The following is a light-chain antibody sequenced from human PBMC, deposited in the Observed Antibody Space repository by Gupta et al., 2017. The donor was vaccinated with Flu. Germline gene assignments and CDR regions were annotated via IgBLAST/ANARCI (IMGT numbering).Light chain of an antibody. V-gene: IGLV2-14*03. CDR2: NVN. CDR3: SSYTGSGSHVI. Sequence: ITISCTGTSSDVGGYNYVSWYQQHPGKAPKLMIFNVNNRPSGLSNRFSGSKSASTASLTISGLQAEDEADYYCSSYTGSGSHVIFGGGTKLTVL. CDR1: SSDVGGYNY. J-gene: IGLJ2*01.